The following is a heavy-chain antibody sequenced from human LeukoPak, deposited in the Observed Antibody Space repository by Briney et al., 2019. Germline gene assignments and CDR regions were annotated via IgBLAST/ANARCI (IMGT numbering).Heavy chain of an antibody. CDR1: GFTFSSYG. Sequence: GGSLRLSCAASGFTFSSYGMSWVRQAPGKGLEWVSAISGSGGSTYYADSVKGRFTISRDNSKNTLYLQMNSLRAEDTAVYYCAREKGLGTTGTWSLGGFDYWGQGTLVTVSS. D-gene: IGHD1-1*01. CDR2: ISGSGGST. V-gene: IGHV3-23*01. CDR3: AREKGLGTTGTWSLGGFDY. J-gene: IGHJ4*02.